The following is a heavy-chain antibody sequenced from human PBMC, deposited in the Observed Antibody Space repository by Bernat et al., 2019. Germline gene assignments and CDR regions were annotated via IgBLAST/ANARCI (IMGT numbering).Heavy chain of an antibody. V-gene: IGHV3-11*05. CDR3: ARGTSTSAPYMDV. CDR2: IISSSSYT. CDR1: GFTFSAYS. Sequence: QVQLVESGGGLVKPGGSLRLSCAAPGFTFSAYSMSWIRQAPGKGLDWVSYIISSSSYTNYADSVKGRFTISRDNAKNSLYLQMNSLRAEDTAVYYCARGTSTSAPYMDVWGKGTTVTVSS. J-gene: IGHJ6*03.